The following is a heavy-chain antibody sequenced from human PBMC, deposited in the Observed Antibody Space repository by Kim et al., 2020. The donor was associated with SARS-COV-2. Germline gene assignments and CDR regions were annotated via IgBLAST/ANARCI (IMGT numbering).Heavy chain of an antibody. V-gene: IGHV1-46*01. D-gene: IGHD1-26*01. Sequence: SYAQKSPGRVTMTRDTSTSTVYMELSSLRSEDTAVYYCARGIGGSYRSEVWGQGTLVTVSS. J-gene: IGHJ4*02. CDR3: ARGIGGSYRSEV.